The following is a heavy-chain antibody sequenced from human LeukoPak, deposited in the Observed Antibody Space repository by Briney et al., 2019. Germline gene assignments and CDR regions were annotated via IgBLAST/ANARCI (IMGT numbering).Heavy chain of an antibody. J-gene: IGHJ4*02. Sequence: GGSLRLSCAASGFTFSSYAMSWVRQAPGKGLEWVSAISGSGGSTYYADSVKGRFTISRDNSKNTLYLQMNSLRAEDTAVYYCAKDGDYYDSSGYYYVRPFDYWGQGTLVTVSS. V-gene: IGHV3-23*01. CDR3: AKDGDYYDSSGYYYVRPFDY. CDR1: GFTFSSYA. D-gene: IGHD3-22*01. CDR2: ISGSGGST.